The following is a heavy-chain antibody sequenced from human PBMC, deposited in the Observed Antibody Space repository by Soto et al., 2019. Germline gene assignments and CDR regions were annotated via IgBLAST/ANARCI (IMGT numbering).Heavy chain of an antibody. CDR3: ARSGVAISYHYFYRMDV. D-gene: IGHD3-3*01. J-gene: IGHJ6*02. Sequence: GGSLRLSCAASGFTFTIYAIHWVRQAPGKGLEWVAVMSYDGSSKYYADSVKGRFTISRDTSENTLHLQMNSLRAEDTDVYYCARSGVAISYHYFYRMDVWGQGTTVTVSS. CDR1: GFTFTIYA. CDR2: MSYDGSSK. V-gene: IGHV3-30-3*01.